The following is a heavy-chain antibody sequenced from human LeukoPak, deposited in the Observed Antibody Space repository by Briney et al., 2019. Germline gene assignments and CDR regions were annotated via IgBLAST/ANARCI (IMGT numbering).Heavy chain of an antibody. Sequence: GGSLRLSCAASGFTFSSYSMNWVRQAPGKGLEWVSAISGSGGSTYYADSVKGRFTISRDNSKNTLYLQMNSLRAEDTAVYYCAKVRRSGYHPVDYWGQGTLVTVSS. CDR3: AKVRRSGYHPVDY. V-gene: IGHV3-23*01. J-gene: IGHJ4*02. D-gene: IGHD3-22*01. CDR2: ISGSGGST. CDR1: GFTFSSYS.